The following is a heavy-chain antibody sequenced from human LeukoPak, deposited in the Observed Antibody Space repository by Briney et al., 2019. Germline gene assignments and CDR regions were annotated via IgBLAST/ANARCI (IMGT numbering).Heavy chain of an antibody. V-gene: IGHV3-33*01. CDR2: IWYDGSNK. Sequence: PGGSLRLSCAASGFTFSSYGMHWVRQAPGKGLEWVAVIWYDGSNKYYADSVKGRFTISRDNSKNTLYLQMNSLRAEDTAVYYCARALSDFWSGRLTYGMDVWGQGTTVTVSS. CDR1: GFTFSSYG. J-gene: IGHJ6*02. CDR3: ARALSDFWSGRLTYGMDV. D-gene: IGHD3-3*01.